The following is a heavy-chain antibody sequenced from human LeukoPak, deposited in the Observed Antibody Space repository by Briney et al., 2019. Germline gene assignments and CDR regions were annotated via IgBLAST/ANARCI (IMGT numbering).Heavy chain of an antibody. CDR1: GGSISSSSYY. V-gene: IGHV4-39*01. J-gene: IGHJ6*03. CDR3: ARLKWELLRYYYYYYMDV. CDR2: IYYSGST. Sequence: SETLSLTCTVSGGSISSSSYYWGWIRQPPGKGLEWIGSIYYSGSTYYNPSLKSRVTISVDTSKNQFSLKLSSVTAADTAAYYCARLKWELLRYYYYYYMDVWGKGTTVIVS. D-gene: IGHD1-26*01.